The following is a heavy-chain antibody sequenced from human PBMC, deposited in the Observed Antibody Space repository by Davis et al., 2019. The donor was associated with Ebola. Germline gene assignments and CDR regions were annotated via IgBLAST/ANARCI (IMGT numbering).Heavy chain of an antibody. CDR3: ARAGVYGVLFYYYGMDV. J-gene: IGHJ6*02. D-gene: IGHD5/OR15-5a*01. CDR1: GYTFTGYY. Sequence: AASVKVSCKASGYTFTGYYMHWVRQAPGQGLEWMGWINPNSGGTDSAQKFQGWVTMTRDTSVSAVYLELRNLKSDDTAVYYCARAGVYGVLFYYYGMDVWGQGTTVTVSS. V-gene: IGHV1-2*04. CDR2: INPNSGGT.